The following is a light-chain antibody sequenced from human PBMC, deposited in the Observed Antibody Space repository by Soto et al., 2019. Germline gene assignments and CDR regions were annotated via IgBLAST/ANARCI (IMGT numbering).Light chain of an antibody. J-gene: IGKJ2*01. CDR3: QQTYSTPDT. V-gene: IGKV1-39*01. CDR1: QTINRN. Sequence: DIQMTQSPSSLSASVGDRVTITCRASQTINRNLNWYQQKPGKAPKLLIYGASSLQSGVPSSFSGSGSGTDFTLTISSLQPEDFANYYCQQTYSTPDTFGQGTKLEIK. CDR2: GAS.